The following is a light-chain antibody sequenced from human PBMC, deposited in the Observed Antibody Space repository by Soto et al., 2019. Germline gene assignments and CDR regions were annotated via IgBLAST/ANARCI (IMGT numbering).Light chain of an antibody. V-gene: IGKV3-15*01. CDR3: QQYYDWPCT. CDR2: GAS. Sequence: EIVMTQSPATLSVSPGERATLSCRASQSVSSNLAWYQQKPGQAPRLLTYGASTRATGIPARCSGSASGTAFTLTISSLQSEDFAVYYCQQYYDWPCTFGQGTKVEIK. CDR1: QSVSSN. J-gene: IGKJ1*01.